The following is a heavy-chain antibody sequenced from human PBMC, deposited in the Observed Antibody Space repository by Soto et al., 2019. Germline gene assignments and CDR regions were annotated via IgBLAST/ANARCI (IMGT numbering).Heavy chain of an antibody. D-gene: IGHD4-17*01. CDR1: GLTVSNSY. V-gene: IGHV3-66*01. Sequence: EVQLVESGGGLVQPGGSLRLSCAASGLTVSNSYMNWVRQAPGEGLEWVSILYSDGTTYYADAVKGRFNISRDNSKNTLYLQMHSLRADDTAVYYCARDTTVTTPTYFASWGQGTLVIVSS. CDR2: LYSDGTT. CDR3: ARDTTVTTPTYFAS. J-gene: IGHJ4*02.